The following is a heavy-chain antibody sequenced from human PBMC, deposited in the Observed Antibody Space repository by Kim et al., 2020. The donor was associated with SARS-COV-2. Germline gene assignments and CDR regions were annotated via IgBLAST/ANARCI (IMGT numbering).Heavy chain of an antibody. Sequence: GGSLRLSCTVSGFTFSSYDMRWVRQAPGKGLEWVSAISGSGGNTYYADSVKGRFTISRDNSKNTLYLQMNSLRAEDTAVYYCAKPLVVTGSSWGQGTLVTVSS. V-gene: IGHV3-23*01. D-gene: IGHD3-22*01. CDR1: GFTFSSYD. CDR3: AKPLVVTGSS. CDR2: ISGSGGNT. J-gene: IGHJ4*02.